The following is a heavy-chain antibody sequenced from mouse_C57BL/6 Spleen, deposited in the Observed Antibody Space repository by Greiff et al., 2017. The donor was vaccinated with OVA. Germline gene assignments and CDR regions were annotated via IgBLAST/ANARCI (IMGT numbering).Heavy chain of an antibody. D-gene: IGHD2-2*01. CDR3: AREGYPAWFAY. CDR1: GYTFTSYW. V-gene: IGHV1-61*01. Sequence: QVQLQQSGAELVRPGSSVKLSCKASGYTFTSYWMDWVKQRPGQGLEWIGNIYPSDSETHYNQKFKDKATLTVDKSSSTAYMQLSSLTSEVSAVYYCAREGYPAWFAYWGQGTLVTVSA. CDR2: IYPSDSET. J-gene: IGHJ3*01.